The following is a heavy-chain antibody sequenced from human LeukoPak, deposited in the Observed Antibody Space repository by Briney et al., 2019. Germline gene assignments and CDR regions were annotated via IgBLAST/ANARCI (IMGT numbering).Heavy chain of an antibody. J-gene: IGHJ4*02. CDR2: IYSGGST. D-gene: IGHD3-22*01. V-gene: IGHV3-53*01. CDR3: ARARYDPWYYFDY. Sequence: GGSLRLSCAASGFTFTNAWMSWVRQAPGKGLEWVSVIYSGGSTYYADSVKGRFTISRDNSKNTLYLQMNSLRAEDTAVYYCARARYDPWYYFDYWGQGTLVTVSP. CDR1: GFTFTNAW.